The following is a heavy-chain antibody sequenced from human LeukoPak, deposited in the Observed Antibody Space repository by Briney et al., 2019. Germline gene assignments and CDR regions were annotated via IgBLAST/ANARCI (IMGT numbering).Heavy chain of an antibody. D-gene: IGHD3-10*01. CDR1: GFTFSNAW. Sequence: PGGSLRLSCPASGFTFSNAWMNWVRQAPGKGLEWVGRIKSKTDGGTTDYAAPVKDRFTISRDDLKDTLYLQMNSLKTEDTAVYYCTTEIHYYGSGSYYPRDYWGQGTLVTVSS. CDR3: TTEIHYYGSGSYYPRDY. J-gene: IGHJ4*02. V-gene: IGHV3-15*07. CDR2: IKSKTDGGTT.